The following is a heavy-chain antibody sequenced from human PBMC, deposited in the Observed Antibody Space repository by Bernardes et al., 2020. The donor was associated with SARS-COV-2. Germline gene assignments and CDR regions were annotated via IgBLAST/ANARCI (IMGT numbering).Heavy chain of an antibody. Sequence: GGSLRLSCAASGFTFSSYSMNWVRQAPGKGLEWVSSISSSSSYIYYADSVKGRFTISRDNAKNSLYLQMNSLRAEDTAVYYCARDPIYDYIWGSYRYFDYWGQGTLVTVSS. CDR1: GFTFSSYS. CDR3: ARDPIYDYIWGSYRYFDY. D-gene: IGHD3-16*02. V-gene: IGHV3-21*01. J-gene: IGHJ4*02. CDR2: ISSSSSYI.